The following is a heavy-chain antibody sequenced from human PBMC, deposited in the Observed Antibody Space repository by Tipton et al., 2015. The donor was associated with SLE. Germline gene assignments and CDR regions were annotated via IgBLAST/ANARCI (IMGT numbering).Heavy chain of an antibody. CDR2: IWYDGSNK. CDR1: GFTFSSYG. D-gene: IGHD3-22*01. CDR3: ARGSYDSSALGDYGMDV. V-gene: IGHV3-33*01. J-gene: IGHJ6*02. Sequence: SLRLSCAASGFTFSSYGMHWVRQAPGKGLEWVAVIWYDGSNKYYADSVKGRFTISRDNSKNTLYLQMNSLRAEDTAVYYCARGSYDSSALGDYGMDVWGQGTTVTVSS.